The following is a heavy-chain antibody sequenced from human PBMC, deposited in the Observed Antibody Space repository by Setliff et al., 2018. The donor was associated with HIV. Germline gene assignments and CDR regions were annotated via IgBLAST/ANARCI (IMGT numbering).Heavy chain of an antibody. D-gene: IGHD3-9*01. CDR2: ISSSDNTI. Sequence: GGSLRLSCAASGFTFSSYEMNWVRQAPGKGLEWVSYISSSDNTIHYADSVKGRFTISRDNSKNTLYLQMNSLRAEDTAVYYCARDNGRYFDRGWFDPWGQGALVTVSS. CDR3: ARDNGRYFDRGWFDP. CDR1: GFTFSSYE. J-gene: IGHJ5*02. V-gene: IGHV3-48*03.